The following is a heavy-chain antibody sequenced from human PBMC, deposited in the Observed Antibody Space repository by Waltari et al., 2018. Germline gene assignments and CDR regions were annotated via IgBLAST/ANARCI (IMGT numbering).Heavy chain of an antibody. CDR1: GFTVSNYY. V-gene: IGHV3-53*02. Sequence: EVQLVETGGGLIQPGGSLRLSCAASGFTVSNYYMSWVRQAPGKGLEWVSVIYTDGTTDYADSVRGRFIISRDNSKNTLYLQMNSLRAEDTAVYYCARATRGSGTYYDYFDYWGQGTLVTVSS. CDR2: IYTDGTT. J-gene: IGHJ4*02. D-gene: IGHD3-10*01. CDR3: ARATRGSGTYYDYFDY.